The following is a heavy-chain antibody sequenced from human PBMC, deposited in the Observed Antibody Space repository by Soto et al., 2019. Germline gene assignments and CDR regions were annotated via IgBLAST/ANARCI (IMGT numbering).Heavy chain of an antibody. V-gene: IGHV1-69*12. J-gene: IGHJ4*02. CDR3: ARGRHDVVVAPLAFDY. CDR2: IIPLFGTA. Sequence: QVQLVQSGAEVKKPGSSVKVSCKASGGTFSSYAISWVRQAPGQGLEWMGGIIPLFGTANYAQKFQGRVTITADESTSNAYRELVSLRAEDTAVYYCARGRHDVVVAPLAFDYWGQGTLVTVSS. CDR1: GGTFSSYA. D-gene: IGHD2-15*01.